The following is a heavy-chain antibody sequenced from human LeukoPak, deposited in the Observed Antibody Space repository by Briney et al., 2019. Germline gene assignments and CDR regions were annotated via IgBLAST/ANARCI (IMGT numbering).Heavy chain of an antibody. CDR2: ISAYNGNT. J-gene: IGHJ6*02. V-gene: IGHV1-18*01. Sequence: ASVKVSCKASGYTFTSYGISWVRQAPGQGLERMGWISAYNGNTNYAQKLQGRVTMTSDTSTSTAYMELRSLRSDDTAVYYCARVDYCSGGSCYFPYYYYYYGMDVWGQGTTVTVSS. CDR3: ARVDYCSGGSCYFPYYYYYYGMDV. CDR1: GYTFTSYG. D-gene: IGHD2-15*01.